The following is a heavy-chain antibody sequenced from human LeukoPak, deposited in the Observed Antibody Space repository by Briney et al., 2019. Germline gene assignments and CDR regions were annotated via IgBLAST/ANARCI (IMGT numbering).Heavy chain of an antibody. CDR2: INENGSEK. V-gene: IGHV3-7*01. CDR1: GFTFTRYW. CDR3: ARGYSNYGYAFDI. D-gene: IGHD4-11*01. Sequence: GGSLRLSCAASGFTFTRYWMSWVRQAPGKGLEWVANINENGSEKKYLDSVKGRFTISRDNAKNSLYLQMNSLRAEDTAVYYCARGYSNYGYAFDIWGQGTMVTVSS. J-gene: IGHJ3*02.